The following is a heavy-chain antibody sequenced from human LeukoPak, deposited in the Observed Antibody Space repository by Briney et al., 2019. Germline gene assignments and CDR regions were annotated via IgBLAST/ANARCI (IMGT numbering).Heavy chain of an antibody. CDR3: AKDPPEYSSTPEYFQH. CDR1: GFTFSSHG. J-gene: IGHJ1*01. D-gene: IGHD6-6*01. Sequence: GGSLRLSCAASGFTFSSHGMHWVRQAPGKGLEWVTFIRYDGSNKYYADSVKGRFTISRDNSKNTVYLQMNSLRAEDTAVYYCAKDPPEYSSTPEYFQHWGQGTLVTVSS. V-gene: IGHV3-30*02. CDR2: IRYDGSNK.